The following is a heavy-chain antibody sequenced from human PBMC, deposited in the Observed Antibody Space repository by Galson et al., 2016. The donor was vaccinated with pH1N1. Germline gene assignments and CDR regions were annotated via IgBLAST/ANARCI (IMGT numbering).Heavy chain of an antibody. CDR1: GSSLRTTGMR. D-gene: IGHD6-13*01. Sequence: PALVKPPQTLTLTCTFSGSSLRTTGMRVSWIRQPPGKALEWLARIDWDDSKFYSTSLKTRVTISKDTSKNQVVLEMTNMDPVDTATYYCARSRRMAAVGTSGYFYNSMDVWGQGTTVTVSS. CDR2: IDWDDSK. V-gene: IGHV2-70*04. J-gene: IGHJ6*02. CDR3: ARSRRMAAVGTSGYFYNSMDV.